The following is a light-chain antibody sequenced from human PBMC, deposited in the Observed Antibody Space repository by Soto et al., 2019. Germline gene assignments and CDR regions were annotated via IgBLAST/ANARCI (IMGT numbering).Light chain of an antibody. CDR1: QSVSSSY. CDR2: GAS. J-gene: IGKJ1*01. CDR3: QQCGSSLVT. Sequence: EIVLTQSPGTLSLSPGERATLSCRASQSVSSSYLAWYQQKPGQAPRLLIYGASSRATGIPDRFSGSGSGTDFTLTISRLEPEAFAVYYCQQCGSSLVTFGQGTKVEIK. V-gene: IGKV3-20*01.